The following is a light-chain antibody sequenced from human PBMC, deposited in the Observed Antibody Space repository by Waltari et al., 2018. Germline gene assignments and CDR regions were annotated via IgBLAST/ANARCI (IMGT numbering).Light chain of an antibody. CDR2: QNN. Sequence: SYEMTQPPSVSVSPGQTASITCSGDTLGDKSVSWYQQKPGQSPVLVIYQNNKRPSGIPDRFSGSNSGNTATLTISGTQAMDEADYYCQAWDSATVMFGGGTKLTVL. CDR3: QAWDSATVM. V-gene: IGLV3-1*01. J-gene: IGLJ3*02. CDR1: TLGDKS.